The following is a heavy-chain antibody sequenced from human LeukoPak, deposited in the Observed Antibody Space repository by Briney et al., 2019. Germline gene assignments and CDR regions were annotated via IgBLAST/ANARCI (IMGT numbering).Heavy chain of an antibody. D-gene: IGHD3-16*02. CDR2: IYSSGST. Sequence: SETLSLTCTVSGGSISSYYWSWIRQPAGKGLEWIGRIYSSGSTDYNPSLKSRVTMSVDTSKNKFSLKLSSVTAADTAVYYCASPPSELLRLGELSLIYWGQGTLVTVSS. CDR3: ASPPSELLRLGELSLIY. V-gene: IGHV4-4*07. CDR1: GGSISSYY. J-gene: IGHJ4*02.